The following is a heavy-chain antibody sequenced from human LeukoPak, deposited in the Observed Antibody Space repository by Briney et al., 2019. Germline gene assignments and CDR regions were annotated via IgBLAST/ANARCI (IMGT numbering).Heavy chain of an antibody. J-gene: IGHJ4*02. Sequence: ASVSVSCKASGYTLTDYHINWVRQASGQGLEWMGWMNPNNGDSGYAQNLQGRATITTDTSISTAYMELRILRSDDTAVYFCARTTSMTASCHDYWSQGTLVTVSS. V-gene: IGHV1-8*03. D-gene: IGHD4-17*01. CDR3: ARTTSMTASCHDY. CDR1: GYTLTDYH. CDR2: MNPNNGDS.